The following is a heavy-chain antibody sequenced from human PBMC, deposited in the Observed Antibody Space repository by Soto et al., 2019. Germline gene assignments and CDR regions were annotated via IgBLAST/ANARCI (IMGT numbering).Heavy chain of an antibody. CDR1: GYTFTSYA. V-gene: IGHV1-3*01. D-gene: IGHD5-18*01. Sequence: GASVKVSCKASGYTFTSYAMHWVRQAPGQRLEWMGRINAGNGNTKYSQKFRGRVTITTDTSTSTVYMELRNLRSDDTAVYYCARCIQQDYYYGMDVWGQGTTVTVSS. CDR3: ARCIQQDYYYGMDV. CDR2: INAGNGNT. J-gene: IGHJ6*02.